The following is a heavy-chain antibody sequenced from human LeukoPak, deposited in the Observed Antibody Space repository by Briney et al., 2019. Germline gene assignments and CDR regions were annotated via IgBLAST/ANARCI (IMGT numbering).Heavy chain of an antibody. CDR2: ISGSGDNT. D-gene: IGHD3-3*01. J-gene: IGHJ4*02. CDR3: ANHYDFWSGYFDY. CDR1: GFTFSSYA. Sequence: PGGSLRPSCAASGFTFSSYAMSWVRQAPGKXXGWVSTISGSGDNTYYADSVKGRFTISRDNSKNTLYLQMNSLRAEDTAVYYCANHYDFWSGYFDYWGQGTLVTVSS. V-gene: IGHV3-23*01.